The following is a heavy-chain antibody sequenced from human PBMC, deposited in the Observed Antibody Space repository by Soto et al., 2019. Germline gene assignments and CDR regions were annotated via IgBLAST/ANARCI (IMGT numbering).Heavy chain of an antibody. D-gene: IGHD3-9*01. CDR1: GFTFSSYS. V-gene: IGHV3-21*01. J-gene: IGHJ6*02. CDR2: ISSSSSYI. CDR3: AREYYDILTGYHLGMDV. Sequence: VGSLRLSCAASGFTFSSYSMNWVRQAPGKGLEWVSSISSSSSYIYYADSVRGRFTISRDNAKNSLYLQMNSLRAEDTAVYYCAREYYDILTGYHLGMDVWGQGTTVTVSS.